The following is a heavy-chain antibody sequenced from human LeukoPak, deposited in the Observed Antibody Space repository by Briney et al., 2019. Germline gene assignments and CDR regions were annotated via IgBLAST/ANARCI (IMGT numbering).Heavy chain of an antibody. CDR3: ARVGDHYHWYLDL. CDR1: GFTVGTKY. J-gene: IGHJ2*01. D-gene: IGHD3-10*01. CDR2: LYSGGDT. Sequence: PGGSLRLSCAAPGFTVGTKYMNWVRQSPGKGLEWVSILYSGGDTYYADSVKGRFTISRDNSRNTLSLQMNSLRVEDTAIYYCARVGDHYHWYLDLWGRGTLVTVSS. V-gene: IGHV3-53*01.